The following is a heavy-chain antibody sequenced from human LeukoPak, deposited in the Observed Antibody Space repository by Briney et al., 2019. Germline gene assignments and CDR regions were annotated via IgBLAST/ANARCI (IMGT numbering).Heavy chain of an antibody. D-gene: IGHD6-19*01. CDR1: GFTFSSYA. Sequence: GGSLRLSCAASGFTFSSYAMHWVRQAPGKGLEWVAVISYDGSNKYYADSVKGRFTISRDNSKNTLYLQMNSLRAEDTAVYYCARVSGIEYSSGWWHAFDIWGQGTMVTVSS. J-gene: IGHJ3*02. CDR3: ARVSGIEYSSGWWHAFDI. V-gene: IGHV3-30-3*01. CDR2: ISYDGSNK.